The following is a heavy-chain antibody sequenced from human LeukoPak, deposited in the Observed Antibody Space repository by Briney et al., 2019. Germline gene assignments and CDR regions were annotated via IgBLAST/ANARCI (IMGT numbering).Heavy chain of an antibody. V-gene: IGHV1-69*06. CDR2: IIPLFRTA. CDR3: ATNYEILSGYPKNYYFHI. Sequence: ASVKVSCKASGGTFGSYAISWVRQAPGQGPEWMGGIIPLFRTANYAQKFRGRVTITADKSTNTAFMELSSLRSEDTAMYYCATNYEILSGYPKNYYFHIWGQGTMVTVSS. D-gene: IGHD3-9*01. CDR1: GGTFGSYA. J-gene: IGHJ3*02.